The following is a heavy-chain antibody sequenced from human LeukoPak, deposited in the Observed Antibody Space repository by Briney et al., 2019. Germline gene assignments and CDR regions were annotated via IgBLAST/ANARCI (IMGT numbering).Heavy chain of an antibody. D-gene: IGHD3-22*01. V-gene: IGHV1-2*02. Sequence: ASVKVSCKASGYTFTGYYMHWVRQAPGQGLEWMGWINPNSGGTNYAQKFRGRVNMARDRSISTVYMELSRLRSDDTAVYYCARVSYYYDSSGYSTRYYFDYWGQGTLVTVSS. CDR2: INPNSGGT. CDR3: ARVSYYYDSSGYSTRYYFDY. J-gene: IGHJ4*02. CDR1: GYTFTGYY.